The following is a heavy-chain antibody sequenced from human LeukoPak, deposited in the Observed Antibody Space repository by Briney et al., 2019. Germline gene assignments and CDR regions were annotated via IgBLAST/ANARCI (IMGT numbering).Heavy chain of an antibody. CDR1: GFTFSSYE. CDR3: ARAGYDDFWSGYYIVDY. V-gene: IGHV3-48*01. J-gene: IGHJ4*02. Sequence: GGSLRLSCAASGFTFSSYEMNWVRQAPGKGLEWVSYISTSSTTIYYADSVKGRFTISRDNAENSLYLQMNSLRAEDTAVYYCARAGYDDFWSGYYIVDYWGQGTLVTVSS. CDR2: ISTSSTTI. D-gene: IGHD3-3*01.